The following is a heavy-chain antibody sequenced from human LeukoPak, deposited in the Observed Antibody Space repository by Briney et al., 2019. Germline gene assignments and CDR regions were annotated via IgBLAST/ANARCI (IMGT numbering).Heavy chain of an antibody. Sequence: AGRSLRLSCAASGFTFSTYGMHWVRQAPGKGLEWVAVISYDGSNKYYADSVKGRFTISRDNSKNTLYLQMNSLGAEDTAVYYCAKSEYSSSSGGHYFDYWGQGILVTVSS. CDR1: GFTFSTYG. J-gene: IGHJ4*02. D-gene: IGHD6-6*01. CDR2: ISYDGSNK. V-gene: IGHV3-30*18. CDR3: AKSEYSSSSGGHYFDY.